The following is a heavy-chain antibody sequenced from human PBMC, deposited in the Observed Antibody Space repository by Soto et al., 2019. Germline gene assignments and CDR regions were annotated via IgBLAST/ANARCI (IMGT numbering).Heavy chain of an antibody. CDR1: GYTFTGNY. CDR3: ARGYCSNIGCPHYFDY. V-gene: IGHV1-2*02. D-gene: IGHD2-2*01. Sequence: GASVKVSCKASGYTFTGNYLHWVRQAPGEGLEWMALINPTSGGTNYAQKFQGRVTVTWDTSISTAYMELNSLRSDDAAIYYCARGYCSNIGCPHYFDYWGQGTLVTVSS. J-gene: IGHJ4*02. CDR2: INPTSGGT.